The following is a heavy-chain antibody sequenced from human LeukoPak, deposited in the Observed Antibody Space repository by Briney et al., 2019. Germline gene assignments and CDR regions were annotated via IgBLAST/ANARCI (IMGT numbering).Heavy chain of an antibody. J-gene: IGHJ6*04. CDR1: GFTFSSYE. CDR2: ISSSGSTI. Sequence: QPGGSLRLSCGGSGFTFSSYEMNWVLQAPGKGLEWVSYISSSGSTIYYADSVKGRFTISRDNAKNSLYLQMNSLRAEDTAVYYCAELGITMIGGVWGKGTTVTISS. D-gene: IGHD3-10*02. V-gene: IGHV3-48*03. CDR3: AELGITMIGGV.